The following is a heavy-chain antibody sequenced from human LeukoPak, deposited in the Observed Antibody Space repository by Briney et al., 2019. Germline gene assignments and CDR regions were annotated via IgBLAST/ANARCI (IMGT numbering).Heavy chain of an antibody. D-gene: IGHD3-10*01. Sequence: PSETLSLTCAVYGGSLSGYYWSWIRQPPGKGLEWIGEINHSGSTNYNPSLKSRVTISVDTSKNQFSLKLSSVTAADTAVYYCARGPIVWFGELIDYWGQGTLVTVSS. CDR3: ARGPIVWFGELIDY. CDR2: INHSGST. J-gene: IGHJ4*02. V-gene: IGHV4-34*01. CDR1: GGSLSGYY.